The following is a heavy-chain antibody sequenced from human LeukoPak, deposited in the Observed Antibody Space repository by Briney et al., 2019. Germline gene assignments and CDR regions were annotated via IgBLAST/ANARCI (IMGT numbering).Heavy chain of an antibody. CDR3: AREGNRRSFDY. V-gene: IGHV3-9*01. J-gene: IGHJ4*02. CDR2: ISWKSGTI. Sequence: GGSLRLSCAASGFTFDEYTMHWVRQAPGKGLEWVSGISWKSGTIGYADSVKGRFTISRDNAKNSLYLQMNSLRAEDTAVYYCAREGNRRSFDYWGQGTLVTVSS. D-gene: IGHD1-14*01. CDR1: GFTFDEYT.